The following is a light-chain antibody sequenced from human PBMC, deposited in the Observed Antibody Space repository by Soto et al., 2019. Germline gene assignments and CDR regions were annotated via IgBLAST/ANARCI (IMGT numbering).Light chain of an antibody. J-gene: IGKJ1*01. Sequence: EIVLTQSPGTLSLSPGERATLSCRASQSVSSSYFAWYQQKPGQAPRLLIYGASSTATVIPDRFRGSGSGTDITLTISSLEPEDFEVYYYQHYGSSRTFGQGNKVEIK. CDR3: QHYGSSRT. V-gene: IGKV3-20*01. CDR2: GAS. CDR1: QSVSSSY.